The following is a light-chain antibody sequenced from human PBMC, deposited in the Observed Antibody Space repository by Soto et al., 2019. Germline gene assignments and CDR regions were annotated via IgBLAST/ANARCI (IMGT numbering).Light chain of an antibody. CDR1: QSVSSSY. Sequence: EIVLTQSPGTLSLSPGERATLSCRASQSVSSSYLAWYQQKPGQAPRLLIYGASSRATGIPDRFSGSGSGTDFTLTISRREPEDFGVYYCQQYGSSPPWTFGQGTKVEIK. CDR3: QQYGSSPPWT. V-gene: IGKV3-20*01. J-gene: IGKJ1*01. CDR2: GAS.